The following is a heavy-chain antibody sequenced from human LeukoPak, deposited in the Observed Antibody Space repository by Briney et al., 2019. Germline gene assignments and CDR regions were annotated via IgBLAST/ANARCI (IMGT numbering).Heavy chain of an antibody. J-gene: IGHJ4*02. CDR3: AKVGGWQDLNTYFDY. CDR2: ISWNSGSI. V-gene: IGHV3-9*01. Sequence: GGSLRLSCAASGSTFDDYAMHWVRQAPGKGLEWVSGISWNSGSIGYADSVKGRFTISRDNAKNSLYLQMNSLRAEDTALYYCAKVGGWQDLNTYFDYWGQGTLVTVSS. D-gene: IGHD6-19*01. CDR1: GSTFDDYA.